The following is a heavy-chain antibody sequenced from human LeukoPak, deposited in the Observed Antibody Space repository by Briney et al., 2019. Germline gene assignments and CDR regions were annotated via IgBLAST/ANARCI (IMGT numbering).Heavy chain of an antibody. Sequence: ASVKVSCKASGYTFTSYYMHWVRQAPGQGLEGMGIINPSGGSTSYAQKFQGRVTLTRDMSTSTVYMEPSSLRSEDTAVYYCAREDYGDRILYYFDYWGQGTLVTVSS. CDR3: AREDYGDRILYYFDY. CDR1: GYTFTSYY. CDR2: INPSGGST. J-gene: IGHJ4*02. V-gene: IGHV1-46*01. D-gene: IGHD4-17*01.